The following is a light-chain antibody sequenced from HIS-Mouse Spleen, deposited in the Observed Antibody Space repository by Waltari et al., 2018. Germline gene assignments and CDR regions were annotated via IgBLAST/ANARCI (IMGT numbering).Light chain of an antibody. J-gene: IGLJ1*01. V-gene: IGLV1-44*01. Sequence: QSVLTQPPSASGTPGQRVTISCSGSSSNIGRNTVNWYQQLPGTAPKLLIYSNNQRPSGVPDRFSGSKSGTSASLAISGLQSEDEADYYCAAWDDSLNGNYVFGTGTKVTVL. CDR3: AAWDDSLNGNYV. CDR2: SNN. CDR1: SSNIGRNT.